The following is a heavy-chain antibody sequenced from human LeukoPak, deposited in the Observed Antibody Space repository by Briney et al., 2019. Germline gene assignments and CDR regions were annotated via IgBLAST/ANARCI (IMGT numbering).Heavy chain of an antibody. CDR3: ARLVGATSYFDF. J-gene: IGHJ4*02. D-gene: IGHD1-26*01. CDR1: GGSISRSSYY. Sequence: SETLSLTCTVSGGSISRSSYYWGWIRQPPGKGLEWIGSIYYSGSTYYNPSLKSRVTISVDTSKNHFSLKLSSVTAADTAVYYCARLVGATSYFDFWGQGTLATVSS. V-gene: IGHV4-39*02. CDR2: IYYSGST.